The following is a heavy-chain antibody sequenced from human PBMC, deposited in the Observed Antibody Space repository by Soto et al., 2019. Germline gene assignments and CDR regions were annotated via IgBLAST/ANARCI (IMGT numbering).Heavy chain of an antibody. J-gene: IGHJ4*02. D-gene: IGHD6-6*01. V-gene: IGHV1-18*01. Sequence: QVHLVQSGAEVKKPGASVKVSCKASGYTFTSYGITWVRQAPGQGLEWMGWISAHNGNTDYAQKFQGRVIVTRDTSTSTAYMELRSLRSDDTAVYYCARGRDGDYWGQGARVTVSS. CDR3: ARGRDGDY. CDR2: ISAHNGNT. CDR1: GYTFTSYG.